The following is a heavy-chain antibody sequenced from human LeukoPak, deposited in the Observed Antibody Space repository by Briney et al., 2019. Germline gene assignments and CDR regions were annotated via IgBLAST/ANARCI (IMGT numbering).Heavy chain of an antibody. CDR3: ARGPPRGKYYYMDV. CDR2: IGTASDT. D-gene: IGHD1-1*01. CDR1: GFTFSSFD. J-gene: IGHJ6*03. V-gene: IGHV3-13*01. Sequence: GGSLRLSCAASGFTFSSFDMHWVRQPTGQGLEWVSTIGTASDTYYPGSVEGRFTLSRDNAKNSLYLQMSSLTAGDPAVYYCARGPPRGKYYYMDVWGKGTTVTVSS.